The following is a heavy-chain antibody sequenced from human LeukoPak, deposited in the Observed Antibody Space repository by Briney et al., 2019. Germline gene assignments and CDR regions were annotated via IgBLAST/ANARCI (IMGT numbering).Heavy chain of an antibody. CDR2: INQDGNKK. CDR1: GFTFSSYW. J-gene: IGHJ4*02. D-gene: IGHD7-27*01. CDR3: ARDLICDGDPDGRDF. V-gene: IGHV3-7*01. Sequence: GGSLRLSCAASGFTFSSYWMSWVRQAPGMGLEWVANINQDGNKKYYVDSVRGRFTISRDNAKNSLYLQMNGPRAEDTAVYYCARDLICDGDPDGRDFWGQGTLVSVSS.